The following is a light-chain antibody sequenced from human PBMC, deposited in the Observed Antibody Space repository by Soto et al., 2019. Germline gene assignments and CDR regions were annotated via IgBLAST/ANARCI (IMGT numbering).Light chain of an antibody. Sequence: QSALTQPPSASGSPGQSVTISCTGTSSDVGGYNYVSWYQRHPGKAPKLTIYEVSKRPSGVPDRFSGSKSGNTASLTVSGLQAEDEADYYWSSYAGSNNVVFGGGTKLTVL. V-gene: IGLV2-8*01. J-gene: IGLJ2*01. CDR3: SSYAGSNNVV. CDR1: SSDVGGYNY. CDR2: EVS.